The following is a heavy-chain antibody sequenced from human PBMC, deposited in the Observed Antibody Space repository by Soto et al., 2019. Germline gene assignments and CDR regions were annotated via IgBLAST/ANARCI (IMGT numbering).Heavy chain of an antibody. CDR2: IYHSGTT. Sequence: PSETLSLTCAVSGDSISSGYYWAWVREPPGKGLEWIGSIYHSGTTYYNPSLKSRVTISVDTSKNQFSLKLTSVTAADSAVYYGARTDTVGYYTYCGQGTLVTVSS. D-gene: IGHD3-3*01. V-gene: IGHV4-38-2*01. CDR1: GDSISSGYY. CDR3: ARTDTVGYYTY. J-gene: IGHJ4*02.